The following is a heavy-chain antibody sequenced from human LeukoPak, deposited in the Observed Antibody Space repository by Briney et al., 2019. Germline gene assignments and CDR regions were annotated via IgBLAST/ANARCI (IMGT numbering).Heavy chain of an antibody. D-gene: IGHD3-9*01. V-gene: IGHV4-61*02. Sequence: SQTLSLTCTVSGGSISSGSYYLSWIRQPAGKGLEWIGRIYTSGSTNYNPSLKSRVTISVDTSKNQFSLKLSSVTAADTAVYYCAREYYDILTGYYYFDYWGQGTLVTVSS. CDR1: GGSISSGSYY. CDR3: AREYYDILTGYYYFDY. J-gene: IGHJ4*02. CDR2: IYTSGST.